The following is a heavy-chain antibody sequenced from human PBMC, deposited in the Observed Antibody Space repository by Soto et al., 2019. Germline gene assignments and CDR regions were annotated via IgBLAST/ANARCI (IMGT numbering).Heavy chain of an antibody. Sequence: SETLSLTCTVSGYSISIGSYCACIRQPPGKGPEWIASIYHGGTTFYNPSLKSRITISVDTSNNQFSLKLTSVTAADTAVYYCARVHVMVVAGSTFDYWGHGTLVTVSS. CDR2: IYHGGTT. CDR1: GYSISIGSY. D-gene: IGHD6-19*01. V-gene: IGHV4-38-2*02. CDR3: ARVHVMVVAGSTFDY. J-gene: IGHJ4*01.